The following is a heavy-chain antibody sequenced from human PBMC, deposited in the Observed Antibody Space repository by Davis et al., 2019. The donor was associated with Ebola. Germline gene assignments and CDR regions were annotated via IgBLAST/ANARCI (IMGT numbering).Heavy chain of an antibody. V-gene: IGHV3-20*04. CDR2: INWNGGST. CDR3: ARENRNPYSSSWPPQYYFDY. D-gene: IGHD6-13*01. J-gene: IGHJ4*02. Sequence: PGGSLRLSCAASGFIFDDYGMSWVRQAPGKGLEWVSGINWNGGSTVYADSVKGRFTISRDNAKNSLYLQMNSLRAEDTALYYCARENRNPYSSSWPPQYYFDYWGQGTLVTVSS. CDR1: GFIFDDYG.